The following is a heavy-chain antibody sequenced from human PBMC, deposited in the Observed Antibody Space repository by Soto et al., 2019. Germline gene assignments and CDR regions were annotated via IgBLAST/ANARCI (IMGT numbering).Heavy chain of an antibody. Sequence: QVQLVESGGGVVQPGRSLRLSCAASGFTFSSYGMHWVRQAPGKGLEWVAVIWYDGSNKYYADSVKGRFTISRDNSKNTLYLQMNSLRAEDTAVYYCARDGLDYYGSLGVGLAAFDIWGQGTMVTVSS. J-gene: IGHJ3*02. D-gene: IGHD3-10*01. CDR1: GFTFSSYG. V-gene: IGHV3-33*01. CDR3: ARDGLDYYGSLGVGLAAFDI. CDR2: IWYDGSNK.